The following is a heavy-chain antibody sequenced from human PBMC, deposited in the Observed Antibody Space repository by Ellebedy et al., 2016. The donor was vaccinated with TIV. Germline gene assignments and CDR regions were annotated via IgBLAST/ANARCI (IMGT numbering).Heavy chain of an antibody. J-gene: IGHJ4*02. CDR3: ASLEGIQLWRFDY. D-gene: IGHD5-18*01. V-gene: IGHV4-59*08. CDR2: IHYSGRT. CDR1: GGSISSYY. Sequence: SETLSLTCSVSGGSISSYYWSWIRQSPGKGLGWIGNIHYSGRTSYTPSLKSRATISVDTSKNQFSLKLSSVTAADTAVYYCASLEGIQLWRFDYWGQGTLVTFSS.